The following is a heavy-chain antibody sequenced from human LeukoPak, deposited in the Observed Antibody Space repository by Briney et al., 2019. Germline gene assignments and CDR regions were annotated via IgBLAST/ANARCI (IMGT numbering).Heavy chain of an antibody. V-gene: IGHV3-30*02. CDR2: IRYDAINK. Sequence: GGSLRLSCAASGFTFSTYGMHWVRQAPGKGLEWVAFIRYDAINKYYADSVKGRFTISRDNSRNTLYLQMNSLRAEDTAVYYCAKDLKRWFGECDYWGQGTLVTVSS. CDR1: GFTFSTYG. D-gene: IGHD3-10*01. J-gene: IGHJ4*02. CDR3: AKDLKRWFGECDY.